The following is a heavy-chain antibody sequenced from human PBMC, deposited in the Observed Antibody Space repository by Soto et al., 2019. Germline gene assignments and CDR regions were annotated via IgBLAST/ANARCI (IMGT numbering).Heavy chain of an antibody. CDR2: IYHSGST. Sequence: QVQLQEWGPGLVKPSETLSLTCTVSGGSISSYYWSWIRQPPGKGLEWIGYIYHSGSTNYNPSPRGRVTIAVATSKNHFSLKLRSVTAADTAVYYCARRYSSAFDIWGQGTMVTVSS. D-gene: IGHD6-13*01. V-gene: IGHV4-59*08. J-gene: IGHJ3*02. CDR1: GGSISSYY. CDR3: ARRYSSAFDI.